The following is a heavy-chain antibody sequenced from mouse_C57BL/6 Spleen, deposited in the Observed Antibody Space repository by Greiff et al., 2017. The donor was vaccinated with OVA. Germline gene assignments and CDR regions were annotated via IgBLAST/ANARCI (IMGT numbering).Heavy chain of an antibody. CDR1: GYTFTSYW. J-gene: IGHJ3*01. V-gene: IGHV1-55*01. CDR2: IYPGSGST. D-gene: IGHD4-1*01. CDR3: ASSLTGTTAD. Sequence: QVQLQQPGAELVKPGASVKMSCKASGYTFTSYWITWVTQRPGQGLEWIGDIYPGSGSTNYNEKFKSKATLTVDTSSSTAYMQLSSLTSEDSAVYYCASSLTGTTADWGQGTLVTVSA.